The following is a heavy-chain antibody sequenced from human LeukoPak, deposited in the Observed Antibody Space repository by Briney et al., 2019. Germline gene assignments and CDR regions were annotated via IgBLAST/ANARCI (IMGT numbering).Heavy chain of an antibody. J-gene: IGHJ6*03. Sequence: ASVKVSCKASGYTFTGYYMHWVRQAPGQGLEWMGWINRNSGGTNYAQKFQGRVTMTRDTSISTAYMELSRLRSDDTDVYYCARVRDYFDFWSGYYPAYYYIDVWGTGTTVTVSS. CDR2: INRNSGGT. V-gene: IGHV1-2*02. CDR3: ARVRDYFDFWSGYYPAYYYIDV. D-gene: IGHD3-3*01. CDR1: GYTFTGYY.